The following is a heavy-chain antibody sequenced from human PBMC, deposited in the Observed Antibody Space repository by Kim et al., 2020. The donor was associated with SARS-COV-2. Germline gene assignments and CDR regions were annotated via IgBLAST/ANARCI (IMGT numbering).Heavy chain of an antibody. CDR3: XXXIRFGDLLHIVDY. CDR2: IKSNNDGGTT. CDR1: GCTFSNAW. J-gene: IGHJ4*02. D-gene: IGHD3-10*01. Sequence: GGSLRLSCAVSGCTFSNAWMSWVRQAPGKGLEWVGRIKSNNDGGTTDYAAPVKGXCXSSRDESKNKLYXXMNSLKTEDTAVYYXXXXIRFGDLLHIVDYWGQXXXVTVSS. V-gene: IGHV3-15*01.